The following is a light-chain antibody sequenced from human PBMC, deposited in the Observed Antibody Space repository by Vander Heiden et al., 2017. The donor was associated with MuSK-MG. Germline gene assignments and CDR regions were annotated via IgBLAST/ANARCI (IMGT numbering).Light chain of an antibody. Sequence: DIQMTDSPATLSASVGDRVIITCRASKRISSWLAWYQQKQGKAPKLLIYKASSLESGVPSRFSGSGYGTELTLTISSRQQDDFAAYYCHQHNSYSTCTFGQGTKLEIK. J-gene: IGKJ2*02. CDR3: HQHNSYSTCT. CDR1: KRISSW. V-gene: IGKV1-5*03. CDR2: KAS.